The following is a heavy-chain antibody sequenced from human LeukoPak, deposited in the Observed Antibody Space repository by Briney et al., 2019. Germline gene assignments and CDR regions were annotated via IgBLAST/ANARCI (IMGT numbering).Heavy chain of an antibody. D-gene: IGHD3-16*02. J-gene: IGHJ4*02. CDR3: ARIYPALFDN. CDR1: GGSINNYY. CDR2: IYSSGST. Sequence: SETLSLTCNVSGGSINNYYWDWIRQPAGKGLEWIGRIYSSGSTNYNPSLKSRVTMSVDTSKNQFSLKLSSVTAADTAVYYCARIYPALFDNWGQGTLVTVSS. V-gene: IGHV4-4*07.